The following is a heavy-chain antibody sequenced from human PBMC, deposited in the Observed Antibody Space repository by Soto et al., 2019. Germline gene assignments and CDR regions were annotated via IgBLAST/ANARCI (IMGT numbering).Heavy chain of an antibody. CDR1: AHIFPNYG. D-gene: IGHD1-20*01. Sequence: AAVKFSCKAPAHIFPNYGFSWVRQAPGHAPEWMGWISAYNGQSKYSQKLQGRVSLTTDTATSTVYMELRSLRSDDTAVYYCGRDPPIIGTLRGAPLMAVWR. CDR3: GRDPPIIGTLRGAPLMAV. J-gene: IGHJ6*02. CDR2: ISAYNGQS. V-gene: IGHV1-18*04.